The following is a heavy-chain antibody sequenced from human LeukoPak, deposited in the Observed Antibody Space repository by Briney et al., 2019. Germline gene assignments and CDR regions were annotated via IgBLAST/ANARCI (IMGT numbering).Heavy chain of an antibody. CDR3: ARETKYGGYSYGFLDY. J-gene: IGHJ4*02. Sequence: GRSLRLSCAASGFTVSNNYMNCGRQAPGNGLEWVSFIYSGGSTYYADSVKGRFTISRHNSNNTLYLQMNSLRDEDTDVYYCARETKYGGYSYGFLDYWGQGTPVTVSS. CDR1: GFTVSNNY. D-gene: IGHD5-18*01. V-gene: IGHV3-53*04. CDR2: IYSGGST.